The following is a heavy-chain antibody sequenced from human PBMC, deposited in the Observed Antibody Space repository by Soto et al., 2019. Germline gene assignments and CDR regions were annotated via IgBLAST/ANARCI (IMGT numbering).Heavy chain of an antibody. CDR3: ARKRSTRGMEFYGMRV. D-gene: IGHD2-2*01. CDR2: IYQDDSDA. V-gene: IGHV5-51*01. Sequence: GESLKISCKGSGYTFSSYWIALVREMPGKGLEWRGIIYQDDSDARYSPSFQGQVPISADKSISTAYLQSCSLNDSETALYYSARKRSTRGMEFYGMRVWGQGTTVTVSS. CDR1: GYTFSSYW. J-gene: IGHJ6*02.